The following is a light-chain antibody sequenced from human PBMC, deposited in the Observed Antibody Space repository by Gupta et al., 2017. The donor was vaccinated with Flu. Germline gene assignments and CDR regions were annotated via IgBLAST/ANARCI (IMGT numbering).Light chain of an antibody. V-gene: IGKV4-1*01. CDR2: SAS. CDR3: QQPDITPCT. Sequence: RAATNDRSSQPNILSCNKKNYSAWYYQKPGQPPSLLIYSASSRESGVPDRFNGRGFGTTFTLTISSLQAEDVAVYYCQQPDITPCTFGQGTKVEI. J-gene: IGKJ2*02. CDR1: QPNILSCNKKNY.